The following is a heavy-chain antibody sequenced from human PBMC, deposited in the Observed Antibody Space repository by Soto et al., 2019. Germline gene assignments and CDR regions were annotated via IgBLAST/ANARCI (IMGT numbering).Heavy chain of an antibody. V-gene: IGHV4-39*01. CDR1: GGSISGSYYY. J-gene: IGHJ6*02. Sequence: SETLSLTCAVSGGSISGSYYYWAWLRQSPGKGPEWIGMIYYNGRTYYSESLKSRVTISVDPSKNQISPKVTSVTAADRAVYYCARSHSTYYYYYGMDVWGQGTTVTVSS. CDR2: IYYNGRT. CDR3: ARSHSTYYYYYGMDV.